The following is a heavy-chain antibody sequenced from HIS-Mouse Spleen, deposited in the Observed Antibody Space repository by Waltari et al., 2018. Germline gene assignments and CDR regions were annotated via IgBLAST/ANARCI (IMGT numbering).Heavy chain of an antibody. V-gene: IGHV3-33*06. CDR1: GFTFSSYG. CDR2: IWYDGSNK. CDR3: AKASGPNAFDI. J-gene: IGHJ3*02. Sequence: QVQLVESGVGVVQPGRSLRLSCAASGFTFSSYGMHWVRQAPGKGLEWVAVIWYDGSNKYYADSVKGRFTISRDNSKNTLYLQMNSLRAEDTAVYYCAKASGPNAFDIWGQGTMVTVSS.